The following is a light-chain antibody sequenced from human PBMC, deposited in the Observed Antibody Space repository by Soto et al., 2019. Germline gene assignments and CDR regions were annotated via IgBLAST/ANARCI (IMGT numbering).Light chain of an antibody. CDR1: SSDVGGYNH. J-gene: IGLJ1*01. V-gene: IGLV2-14*01. Sequence: QSALTQPASVSGSPGQSIAISCTGTSSDVGGYNHVSWYQHYPGKASKLIIYEVSNRPSGVSNRFSGSKSGNTASLTISGLQAEDEADYYCNSFTSSSTSYVFGTGTKVTVL. CDR2: EVS. CDR3: NSFTSSSTSYV.